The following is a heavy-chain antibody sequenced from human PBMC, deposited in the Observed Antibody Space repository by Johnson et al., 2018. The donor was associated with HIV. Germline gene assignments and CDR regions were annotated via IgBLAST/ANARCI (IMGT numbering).Heavy chain of an antibody. V-gene: IGHV3-13*01. D-gene: IGHD4-23*01. Sequence: VQLVESGGGLVQPGGSLRLSCAASGFTFSSYDMHWVRQATGKGLEWVSTIGPAGDTYYPDSVKGRYSIPTDNTKDTLSLQMNSLRVEDTAVYYCARGDWLTVVTSPDAFDIWGQGTMVTVSS. J-gene: IGHJ3*02. CDR2: IGPAGDT. CDR1: GFTFSSYD. CDR3: ARGDWLTVVTSPDAFDI.